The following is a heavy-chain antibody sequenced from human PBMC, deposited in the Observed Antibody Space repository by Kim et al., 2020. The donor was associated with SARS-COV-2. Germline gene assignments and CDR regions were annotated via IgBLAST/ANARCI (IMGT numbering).Heavy chain of an antibody. J-gene: IGHJ4*02. CDR2: ISSSSSYT. Sequence: GGSLRLSCAASGFTFSDYYMSWIRQAPGKGLEWVSYISSSSSYTNYADSVKGRFTISRDNAKNSLYLQMNSLRAEDTAVYYCAREIAAKQFDYWGQGTLVTVSS. V-gene: IGHV3-11*05. D-gene: IGHD2-15*01. CDR1: GFTFSDYY. CDR3: AREIAAKQFDY.